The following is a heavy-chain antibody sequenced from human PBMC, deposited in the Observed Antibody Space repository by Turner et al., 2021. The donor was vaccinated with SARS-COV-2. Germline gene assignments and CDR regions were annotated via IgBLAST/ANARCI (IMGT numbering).Heavy chain of an antibody. CDR2: INWNGGST. V-gene: IGHV3-20*01. CDR3: ARGGPGDGYNPSFDY. J-gene: IGHJ4*02. D-gene: IGHD5-12*01. CDR1: GFTFDDYG. Sequence: EVQLVASGGGVVRPGGSLGLYWSASGFTFDDYGMSWVRQAPGKGLEWVSGINWNGGSTGYADSVKGRFTISRDNAKNSLYLQMNSLRAEDTALYHCARGGPGDGYNPSFDYWGQGTLVTVSS.